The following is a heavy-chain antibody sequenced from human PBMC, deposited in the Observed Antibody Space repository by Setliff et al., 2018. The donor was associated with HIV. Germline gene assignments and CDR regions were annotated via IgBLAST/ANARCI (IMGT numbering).Heavy chain of an antibody. V-gene: IGHV1-69-2*01. CDR2: VDPQNGET. D-gene: IGHD3-9*01. CDR1: GYHFTNYD. J-gene: IGHJ4*02. CDR3: AGSILTGYYTFGADY. Sequence: GASVKVSCKASGYHFTNYDINWVRQATGQGLEWMGRVDPQNGETIYAEKFQGRVTMTADTSTDTAYMELSSLTSDDTAVYYCAGSILTGYYTFGADYWGQGTLVTVSS.